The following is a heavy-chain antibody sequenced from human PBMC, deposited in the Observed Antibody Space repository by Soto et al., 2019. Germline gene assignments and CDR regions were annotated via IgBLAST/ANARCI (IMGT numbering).Heavy chain of an antibody. CDR2: IYYSGST. Sequence: SETLSLTCTVSGGSVSSGSYYWSWIRQPPGKGLEWIGYIYYSGSTNYNPSLKSRVTISVDTSKNQFSLKLSSVTAADTAVYYCARENIVVVVAATPMYNWFDPWGQGTLVTVSS. J-gene: IGHJ5*02. CDR3: ARENIVVVVAATPMYNWFDP. D-gene: IGHD2-15*01. CDR1: GGSVSSGSYY. V-gene: IGHV4-61*01.